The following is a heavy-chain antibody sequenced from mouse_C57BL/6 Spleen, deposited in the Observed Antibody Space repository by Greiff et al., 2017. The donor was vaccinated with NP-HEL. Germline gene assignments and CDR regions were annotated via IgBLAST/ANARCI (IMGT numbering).Heavy chain of an antibody. J-gene: IGHJ4*01. CDR1: GFTFSDYG. V-gene: IGHV5-17*01. Sequence: EVRLVESGGGLVKPGGSLKLSCAASGFTFSDYGMHWVRQAPEKGLEWVAYISSGSSTIYYADTVKGRFTISRDNAKNTLFLQMTSLRSEDTAMYYCARDVYYAMDYWGQGTSVTVSS. CDR2: ISSGSSTI. CDR3: ARDVYYAMDY.